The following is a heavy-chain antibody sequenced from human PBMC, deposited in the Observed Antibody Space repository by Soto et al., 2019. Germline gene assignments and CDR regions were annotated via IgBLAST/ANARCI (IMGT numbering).Heavy chain of an antibody. Sequence: QVQLQASGPGLVKPSQTLSLTCTVSGGSISSGDYYWSWIRQPPGKGLVGIGYIYYSGSTYYNPSLKSRVTMSVDTSKNQFSLKVSAVTAADTVVYYCARGYYYESGRIWGQGTLVTVSS. CDR2: IYYSGST. CDR1: GGSISSGDYY. V-gene: IGHV4-30-4*01. CDR3: ARGYYYESGRI. J-gene: IGHJ4*02. D-gene: IGHD3-10*01.